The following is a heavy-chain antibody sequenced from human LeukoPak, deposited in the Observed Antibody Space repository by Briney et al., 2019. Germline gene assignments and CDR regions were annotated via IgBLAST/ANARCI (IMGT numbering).Heavy chain of an antibody. CDR2: ISGSGGST. V-gene: IGHV3-23*01. CDR3: AKDRYYDS. Sequence: GGPLRLSCAASGFTFSTYGMSWVRQAPGKGLEWVSSISGSGGSTYYTDSARGRFTISRDNSKNTLYLQMNSLRAEDTAVYYCAKDRYYDSGGQGTLVTVSS. CDR1: GFTFSTYG. J-gene: IGHJ4*02.